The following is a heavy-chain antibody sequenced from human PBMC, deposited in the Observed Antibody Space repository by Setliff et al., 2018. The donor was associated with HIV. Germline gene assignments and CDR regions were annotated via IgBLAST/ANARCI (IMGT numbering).Heavy chain of an antibody. CDR1: GGSISSSSYY. D-gene: IGHD3-22*01. Sequence: SETLSLTCSVSGGSISSSSYYWGWLRQPPGKGLEWIGFISYSGTTYYNPSLRSRVTVSVDTSKNQFSLKLSSATAADTAVYYCARHGHFYDSSSSDAFDIWGHGTMVTVSS. J-gene: IGHJ3*02. CDR3: ARHGHFYDSSSSDAFDI. CDR2: ISYSGTT. V-gene: IGHV4-39*01.